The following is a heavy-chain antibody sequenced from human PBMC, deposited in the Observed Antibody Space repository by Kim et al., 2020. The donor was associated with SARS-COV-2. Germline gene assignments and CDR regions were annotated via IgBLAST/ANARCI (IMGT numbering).Heavy chain of an antibody. D-gene: IGHD6-13*01. CDR3: ARESPGYSSSWYPIWYYYYYYGMDV. CDR1: GFTFSSYS. V-gene: IGHV3-21*01. CDR2: ISSSSSYI. J-gene: IGHJ6*02. Sequence: GGSLRLSCAASGFTFSSYSMNWVRQAPGKGLEWVSSISSSSSYIYYADSVKGRFTISRDNAKNSLYLQMNSLRAEDTAVYYCARESPGYSSSWYPIWYYYYYYGMDVWGQGTTVTVSS.